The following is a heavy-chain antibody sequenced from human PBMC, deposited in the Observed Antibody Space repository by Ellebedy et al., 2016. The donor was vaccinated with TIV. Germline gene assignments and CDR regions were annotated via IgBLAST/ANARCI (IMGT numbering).Heavy chain of an antibody. V-gene: IGHV3-11*04. CDR2: ISSSGSTI. CDR1: GFTFSDYY. CDR3: ARDRTPATRFFDWLSAPRSMDV. Sequence: PGGSLRLSCAASGFTFSDYYMSWIRQAPGKGLEWVSYISSSGSTIYYADSVKGQFTVSRDNAKNSLYRQISSLRAEDTAVYYCARDRTPATRFFDWLSAPRSMDVWGRGTTVTVSS. D-gene: IGHD3-9*01. J-gene: IGHJ6*02.